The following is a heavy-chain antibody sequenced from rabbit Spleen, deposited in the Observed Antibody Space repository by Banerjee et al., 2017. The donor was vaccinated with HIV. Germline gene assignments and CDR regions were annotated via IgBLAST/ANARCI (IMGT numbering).Heavy chain of an antibody. V-gene: IGHV1S45*01. Sequence: QEQLVESGGGLVQPEGSLTLTCTASGFSFSSSYYMCWVRQAPGKGLEWIGCFITASGNIRYANWAKGRFTISKTSSTTVTLQMTSLTAADTATYFCARDGAGNLDYFNLWGQGTLVTVS. CDR1: GFSFSSSYY. J-gene: IGHJ4*01. D-gene: IGHD4-2*01. CDR2: FITASGNI. CDR3: ARDGAGNLDYFNL.